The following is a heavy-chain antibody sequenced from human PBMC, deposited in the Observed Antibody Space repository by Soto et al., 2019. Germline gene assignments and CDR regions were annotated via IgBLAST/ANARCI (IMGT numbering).Heavy chain of an antibody. J-gene: IGHJ4*02. D-gene: IGHD5-18*01. CDR1: GFTFSSYA. CDR3: AKGVSQYTPLALFDY. V-gene: IGHV3-23*01. Sequence: PVGSLRLSCAASGFTFSSYAISWVRQAPGEGLEWVSTISGSDGRTYSTDSVKGRFTISRDNSRNTAYLQMNSLRVEDTAVYYCAKGVSQYTPLALFDYWGRGTLVTVSS. CDR2: ISGSDGRT.